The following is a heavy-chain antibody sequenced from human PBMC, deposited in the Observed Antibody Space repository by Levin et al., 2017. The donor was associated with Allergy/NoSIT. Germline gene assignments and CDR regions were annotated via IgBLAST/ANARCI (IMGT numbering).Heavy chain of an antibody. Sequence: GESLKISCAASGFTFSNAWMSWVRQAPGKGLEWVGRIKSKTDGGTTDYAAPVKGRFTISRDDSKNTLYLQMNSLKTEDTAVYYCTTDFARGDGIGDIDYWGQGTLVTVSS. J-gene: IGHJ4*02. V-gene: IGHV3-15*01. CDR1: GFTFSNAW. D-gene: IGHD5-24*01. CDR2: IKSKTDGGTT. CDR3: TTDFARGDGIGDIDY.